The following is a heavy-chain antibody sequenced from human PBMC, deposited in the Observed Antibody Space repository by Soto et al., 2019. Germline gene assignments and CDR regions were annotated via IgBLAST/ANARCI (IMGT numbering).Heavy chain of an antibody. Sequence: SLRLSGSTSGFTFGDYAMSWVRQAPGKGLECVAFIRTKAYGGAAQNAASVRGRFTISRDDSRGIAYLQMNSLKTEDTAVYYCARVSGYSYGYSFGMDVWGQGTTVTVSS. V-gene: IGHV3-49*04. CDR3: ARVSGYSYGYSFGMDV. J-gene: IGHJ6*02. CDR1: GFTFGDYA. D-gene: IGHD5-18*01. CDR2: IRTKAYGGAA.